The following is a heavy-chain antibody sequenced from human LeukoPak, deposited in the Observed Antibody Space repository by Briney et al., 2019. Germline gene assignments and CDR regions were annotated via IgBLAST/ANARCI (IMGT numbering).Heavy chain of an antibody. CDR3: ARSDCSGGSCYDY. Sequence: PEGSLRLSCAASGFTFSSYSMNWVRQAPGKGLEWVSSISSSSYIYYADSVKGRFTISRDNAKNSLYLQMNSLRAEDTAVYYCARSDCSGGSCYDYWGQGTLVTVSS. CDR1: GFTFSSYS. J-gene: IGHJ4*02. V-gene: IGHV3-21*01. D-gene: IGHD2-15*01. CDR2: ISSSSYI.